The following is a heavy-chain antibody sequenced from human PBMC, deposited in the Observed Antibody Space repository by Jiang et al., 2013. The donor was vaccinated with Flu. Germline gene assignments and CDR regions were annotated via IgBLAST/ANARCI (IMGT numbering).Heavy chain of an antibody. CDR3: GGSYLSPHYYFDY. CDR1: GFTFGDHA. J-gene: IGHJ4*02. D-gene: IGHD5-12*01. Sequence: LLESGGGLVQPGRSLRLSCTASGFTFGDHAMSWFRQAPGKGLEWVGFIRSKAYGGKIEYAASVKGRFTISRDDSKSIAYLQMNSLKTEDTAVYYCGGSYLSPHYYFDYWGQGTLVTVSS. CDR2: IRSKAYGGKI. V-gene: IGHV3-49*03.